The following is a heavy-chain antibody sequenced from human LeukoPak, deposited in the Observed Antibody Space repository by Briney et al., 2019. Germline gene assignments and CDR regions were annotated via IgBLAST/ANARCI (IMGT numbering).Heavy chain of an antibody. CDR2: IYTSGST. V-gene: IGHV4-61*02. CDR1: GGSISSGSYY. Sequence: SQTLSLTCTVFGGSISSGSYYWSWIRQPAGKGLEWIGRIYTSGSTNYNPSLKSRVTMSVDTSKNQFSLKLSSVTAADTAVYYCARDRITFGGVIDYFDYWGQGTLVTVSS. D-gene: IGHD3-16*02. CDR3: ARDRITFGGVIDYFDY. J-gene: IGHJ4*02.